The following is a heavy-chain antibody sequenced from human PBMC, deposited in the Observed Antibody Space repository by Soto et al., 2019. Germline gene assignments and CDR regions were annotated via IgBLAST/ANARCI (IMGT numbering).Heavy chain of an antibody. V-gene: IGHV3-30-3*01. J-gene: IGHJ4*02. CDR2: ISYDGSNK. D-gene: IGHD6-13*01. Sequence: QVQLVESGGGVVQPGRSLRLSCAASGFTFSSYAMHWVRQAPGKGLEWVAVISYDGSNKYYADSVKGRFTISRDNSKNTLYLQMNSLRAEDTDVYYCARSSSWSWGYWGQGTLVTVSS. CDR1: GFTFSSYA. CDR3: ARSSSWSWGY.